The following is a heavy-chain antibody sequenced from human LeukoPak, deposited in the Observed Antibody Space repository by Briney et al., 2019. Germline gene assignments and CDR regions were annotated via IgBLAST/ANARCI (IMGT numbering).Heavy chain of an antibody. Sequence: ASVKVSCKASGYTFTNYGLSWVRQAPGQGLEWMGWISAYNGNTYYAQKFQGRVTMTTDTSTSTAYMELRSLRSDDTAVYYCARAAAIVHYYYYYYMDVWGKGTTVTVSS. CDR2: ISAYNGNT. V-gene: IGHV1-18*01. D-gene: IGHD2-2*02. J-gene: IGHJ6*03. CDR1: GYTFTNYG. CDR3: ARAAAIVHYYYYYYMDV.